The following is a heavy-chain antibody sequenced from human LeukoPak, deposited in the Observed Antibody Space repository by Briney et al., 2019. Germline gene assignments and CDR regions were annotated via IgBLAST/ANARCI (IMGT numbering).Heavy chain of an antibody. CDR2: ISYDGSNK. Sequence: GGSLRLSCAASGFTFSSYAMHWVRQAPGKGLEWVAVISYDGSNKYYADSVKGRFTISRDNSKNTLYLQMNSLRAEDTAVYYCAKVRLDDSSGYYYSWLGAFDIWGQGTMVTVSS. J-gene: IGHJ3*02. CDR1: GFTFSSYA. CDR3: AKVRLDDSSGYYYSWLGAFDI. V-gene: IGHV3-30*04. D-gene: IGHD3-22*01.